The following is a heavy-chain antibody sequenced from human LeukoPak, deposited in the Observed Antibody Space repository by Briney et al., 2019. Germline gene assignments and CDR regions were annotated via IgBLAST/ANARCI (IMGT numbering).Heavy chain of an antibody. J-gene: IGHJ3*02. CDR3: ATDFSSGYCNETFDI. D-gene: IGHD3-22*01. V-gene: IGHV3-11*05. Sequence: GGSLRHSRLAPGFSSSDFIMSWIRQAPGKGLEWVSYISSSSSYTNYADSVKGRFTISRDNAKNSLYLQMNSLRAADTAVYYCATDFSSGYCNETFDIWGQGTMVTVSS. CDR2: ISSSSSYT. CDR1: GFSSSDFI.